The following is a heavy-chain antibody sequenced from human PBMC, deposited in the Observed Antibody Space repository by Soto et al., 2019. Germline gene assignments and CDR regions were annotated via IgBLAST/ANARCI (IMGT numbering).Heavy chain of an antibody. CDR3: AREVIYYYYCYGMEI. D-gene: IGHD2-15*01. CDR2: ISYDGSNK. CDR1: GFTFSSYA. Sequence: GGSLRLSCAASGFTFSSYAMHWVRQAPGKGLEWVTVISYDGSNKYYADSVKGRFTISRDNSKNTLYLQMNSLRAEDTAVYYCAREVIYYYYCYGMEIWGQATTVTVS. V-gene: IGHV3-30-3*01. J-gene: IGHJ6*02.